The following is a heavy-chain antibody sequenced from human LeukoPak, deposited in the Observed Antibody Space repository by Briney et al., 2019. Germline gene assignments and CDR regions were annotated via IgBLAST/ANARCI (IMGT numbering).Heavy chain of an antibody. CDR1: GYTFTGYY. D-gene: IGHD5-24*01. J-gene: IGHJ3*02. CDR2: ISAYNGNT. CDR3: ARGVLDGYNLKDI. Sequence: GASVKVSCKASGYTFTGYYMHWVRQAPGQGLEWMGWISAYNGNTNYAQKLQGRVTMTTDTSTSTAYMELRSLRSDDTAVYYCARGVLDGYNLKDIWGQGTMVTVSS. V-gene: IGHV1-18*04.